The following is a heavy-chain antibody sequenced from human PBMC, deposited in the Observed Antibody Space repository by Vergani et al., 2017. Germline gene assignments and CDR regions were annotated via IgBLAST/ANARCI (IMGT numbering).Heavy chain of an antibody. J-gene: IGHJ4*02. V-gene: IGHV1-8*01. CDR1: GYTFTSYV. D-gene: IGHD2-2*01. CDR3: ARAPVRPAAKYHFDY. CDR2: MNPNSGNT. Sequence: QVQLVQSGAEVKKPGASVKVSCKASGYTFTSYVINWVRQATGQGLEWMGWMNPNSGNTGYAQKFQGRVTMTRNNSISTAYMELSSLSSEDTAVYYCARAPVRPAAKYHFDYWGQGTLVTVSS.